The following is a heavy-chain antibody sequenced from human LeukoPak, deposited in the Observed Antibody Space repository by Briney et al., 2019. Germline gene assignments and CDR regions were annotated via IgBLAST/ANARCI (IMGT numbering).Heavy chain of an antibody. D-gene: IGHD6-13*01. V-gene: IGHV4-61*01. Sequence: SETLSLTCTVSGGSVSSASYSWSWIRQPPGKGLEWIGHMSYSGSTTYNPSLKSRVTIPVDTSKNQFSLKLTSVPPAAMAVYYCARGTGPGTLDYWGKGPVATVS. CDR2: MSYSGST. CDR3: ARGTGPGTLDY. CDR1: GGSVSSASYS. J-gene: IGHJ4*02.